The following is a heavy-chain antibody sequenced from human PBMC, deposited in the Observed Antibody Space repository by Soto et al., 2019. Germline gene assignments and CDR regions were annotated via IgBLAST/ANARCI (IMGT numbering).Heavy chain of an antibody. CDR2: IIPIFGTA. Sequence: GASVKVSCKASGGTFSSYAISWVRQAPGQGLEWMGGIIPIFGTANYAQKFQGRVTITADKSTSTAYMELSSLRSEDTAVYYCARDGTYCSGGSCYSIRWWFDPWGQGTLVTVSS. V-gene: IGHV1-69*06. D-gene: IGHD2-15*01. CDR3: ARDGTYCSGGSCYSIRWWFDP. J-gene: IGHJ5*02. CDR1: GGTFSSYA.